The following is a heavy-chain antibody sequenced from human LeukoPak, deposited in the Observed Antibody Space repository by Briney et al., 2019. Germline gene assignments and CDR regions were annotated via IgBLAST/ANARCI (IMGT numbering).Heavy chain of an antibody. Sequence: GGSLGLSCAASGFTFSSYWMHWVRQAPGKGLVWVSRINSDGSSTSYADSVKGRFTISRDNAKNTLYLQMNSLRAEDTAVYYCEGGSYYGFGYWGQGTLVTVSS. CDR2: INSDGSST. D-gene: IGHD1-26*01. CDR3: EGGSYYGFGY. CDR1: GFTFSSYW. V-gene: IGHV3-74*01. J-gene: IGHJ4*02.